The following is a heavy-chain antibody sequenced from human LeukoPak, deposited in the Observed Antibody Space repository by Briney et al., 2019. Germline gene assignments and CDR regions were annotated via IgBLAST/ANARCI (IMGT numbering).Heavy chain of an antibody. CDR2: IKQDGSKK. CDR3: ARDRGWAFDY. D-gene: IGHD1-26*01. Sequence: GGSLRLSCVASGFPFSSYWMTWVCQAPGKGLEWVANIKQDGSKKSYVDSVKGRFTISRDNAKNSLYLQMNSLRDEDTAVYYCARDRGWAFDYWGQGVLVTVSS. J-gene: IGHJ4*02. V-gene: IGHV3-7*01. CDR1: GFPFSSYW.